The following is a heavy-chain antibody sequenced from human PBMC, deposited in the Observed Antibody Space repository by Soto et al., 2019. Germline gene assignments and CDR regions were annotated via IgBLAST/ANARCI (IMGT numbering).Heavy chain of an antibody. CDR1: GYTFTSYA. CDR2: INAGNGNT. V-gene: IGHV1-3*05. Sequence: QVQLVQSGAEEKKPGASVKVSCKASGYTFTSYAMHWVRQAPGQRLEWMGWINAGNGNTKYSQKFQGRVTMTRETSASTAYMELSSLRSEDTAVYYCARSIVVVTALDYWGQGTLVTVCS. D-gene: IGHD2-21*02. J-gene: IGHJ4*02. CDR3: ARSIVVVTALDY.